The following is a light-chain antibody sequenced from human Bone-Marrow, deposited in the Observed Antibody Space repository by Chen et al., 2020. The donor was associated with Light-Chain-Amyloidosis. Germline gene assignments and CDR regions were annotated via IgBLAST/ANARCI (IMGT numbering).Light chain of an antibody. V-gene: IGLV3-25*03. CDR2: RDT. CDR1: DLPTKY. CDR3: QSVDSSGTYEVI. Sequence: SYELTQPPSVSVSPGQTARITCSGDDLPTKYAYWYQQKPGQAPVLVIHRDTERPSGISERFSGSSSGTTATVTISGVQAEDEADYHCQSVDSSGTYEVICGGGTKLTVL. J-gene: IGLJ2*01.